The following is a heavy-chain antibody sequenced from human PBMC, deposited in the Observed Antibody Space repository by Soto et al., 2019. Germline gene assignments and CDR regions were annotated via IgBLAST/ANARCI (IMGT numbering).Heavy chain of an antibody. D-gene: IGHD5-12*01. Sequence: QVQLVQSGAEVKKPGASVKVSCKASGYTFTSYDINWVRQATGQGLEWMGWMNPNSGNTGYAQKFQGRVTMTRNTSISTAYMELSSLRSEDTAVYYCARDHSGYEDLRSGAGFDPWGQGTLVTVSS. CDR3: ARDHSGYEDLRSGAGFDP. J-gene: IGHJ5*02. V-gene: IGHV1-8*01. CDR1: GYTFTSYD. CDR2: MNPNSGNT.